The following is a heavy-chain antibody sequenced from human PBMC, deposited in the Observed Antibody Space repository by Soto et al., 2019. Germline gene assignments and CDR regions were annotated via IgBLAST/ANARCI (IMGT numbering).Heavy chain of an antibody. CDR1: GYTFSSIG. J-gene: IGHJ6*02. Sequence: VASVKVSCKASGYTFSSIGISWVRQAPGQGLEWMGWISPYKGNTHYAQGLQGRVTMTTDTSTSTAYMELSSLRSEDTAVYYCARTVVTRGMDVWGQGTTVTVSS. V-gene: IGHV1-18*01. CDR2: ISPYKGNT. CDR3: ARTVVTRGMDV. D-gene: IGHD2-15*01.